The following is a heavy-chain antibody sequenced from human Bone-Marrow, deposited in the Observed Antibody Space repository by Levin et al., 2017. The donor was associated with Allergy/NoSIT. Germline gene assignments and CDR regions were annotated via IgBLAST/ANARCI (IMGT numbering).Heavy chain of an antibody. V-gene: IGHV5-51*01. D-gene: IGHD3-22*01. CDR2: IYPGDSDT. Sequence: PGGSLRLSCEASGYTFRSTWIGWVRQMPGKGLEWMGIIYPGDSDTRYSPSFQGQVTISADKSINTAYLRWSSLKASDTAIYYCATGHDVSGYSMGYFYFDYWGQGTLVTVSS. CDR1: GYTFRSTW. CDR3: ATGHDVSGYSMGYFYFDY. J-gene: IGHJ4*02.